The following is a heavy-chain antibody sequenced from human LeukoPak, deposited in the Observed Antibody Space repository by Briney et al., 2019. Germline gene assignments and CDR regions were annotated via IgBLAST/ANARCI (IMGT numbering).Heavy chain of an antibody. V-gene: IGHV1-3*01. CDR2: INAGNGNT. CDR1: GYTFTNYA. CDR3: ARGSYFYGSGSFMGSDY. D-gene: IGHD3-10*01. Sequence: ASVKVSCKASGYTFTNYAIHWVRQAPGQRLEWVGWINAGNGNTEYSQNFQDRVTITRDTSATTAYMELSSLRSGDTAVYYCARGSYFYGSGSFMGSDYWGQGTLVTVSS. J-gene: IGHJ4*02.